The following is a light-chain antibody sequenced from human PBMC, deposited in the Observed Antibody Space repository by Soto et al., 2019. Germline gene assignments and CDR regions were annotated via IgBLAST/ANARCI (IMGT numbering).Light chain of an antibody. CDR3: QQYNDWLGT. J-gene: IGKJ2*01. Sequence: EIVMTQSPATLSVSPGERATLSCRASQSVSNNLAWYQQKPGQAPRLLIYGASIRATGIPARFSGSGSGTEFTLTIGSLQSEDFALYYCQQYNDWLGTFGQGTKVEIK. CDR1: QSVSNN. V-gene: IGKV3D-15*01. CDR2: GAS.